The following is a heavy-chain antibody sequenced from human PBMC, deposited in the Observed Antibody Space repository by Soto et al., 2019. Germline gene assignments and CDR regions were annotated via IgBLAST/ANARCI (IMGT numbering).Heavy chain of an antibody. CDR2: ISYTGST. V-gene: IGHV4-59*12. Sequence: SETLSLTCSVSGDTIGSDYWNWIRQPPGKRLEWIGYISYTGSTNYNPSLRSRVTMSLDTSKNQLSLILYSVTAADTGVYYCARYSAASGTYYFDYWGPGTLVTVSS. CDR3: ARYSAASGTYYFDY. J-gene: IGHJ4*01. D-gene: IGHD6-13*01. CDR1: GDTIGSDY.